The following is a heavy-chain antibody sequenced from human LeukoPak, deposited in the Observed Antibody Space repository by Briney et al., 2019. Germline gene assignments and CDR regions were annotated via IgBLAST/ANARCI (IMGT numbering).Heavy chain of an antibody. CDR2: IHSSGST. D-gene: IGHD3-22*01. J-gene: IGHJ4*02. V-gene: IGHV4-61*02. CDR3: ARDPSGLDYDSSGDY. Sequence: SETLSLTCTVSGGSISSGSYYWRWIRQPAGKGLEWIVRIHSSGSTTYNPSLKSRVTISVDRSKNQFSLKLSSVTAADTAVYYCARDPSGLDYDSSGDYWGQGALVTVSS. CDR1: GGSISSGSYY.